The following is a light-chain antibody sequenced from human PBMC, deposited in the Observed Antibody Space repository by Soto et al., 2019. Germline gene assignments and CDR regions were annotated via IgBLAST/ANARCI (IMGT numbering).Light chain of an antibody. J-gene: IGLJ3*02. CDR3: CSYTISGTRV. V-gene: IGLV2-14*03. CDR1: TNDIGGYNY. CDR2: DVR. Sequence: QSALTQPPSVSGSPGQSITISCSGTTNDIGGYNYVSWYQHHPGKVPKVIIYDVRNRPSGVSKRFSASKSGNTASLTISGLQAEDEADYYCCSYTISGTRVFGGGTKLTVL.